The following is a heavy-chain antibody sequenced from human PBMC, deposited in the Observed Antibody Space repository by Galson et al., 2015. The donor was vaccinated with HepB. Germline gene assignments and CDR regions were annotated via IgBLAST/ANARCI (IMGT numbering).Heavy chain of an antibody. CDR2: ISGSGGST. CDR1: GFTFSSYA. V-gene: IGHV3-23*01. Sequence: SLRLSCAASGFTFSSYAMSWVRQAPGKGLEWVSAISGSGGSTYYADSVKGRFTISRDNSKNTLYLQMNSLRAEDTAVYYCAKDVDSSGYLGWLDPWGQGTLVTVSS. J-gene: IGHJ5*02. D-gene: IGHD3-22*01. CDR3: AKDVDSSGYLGWLDP.